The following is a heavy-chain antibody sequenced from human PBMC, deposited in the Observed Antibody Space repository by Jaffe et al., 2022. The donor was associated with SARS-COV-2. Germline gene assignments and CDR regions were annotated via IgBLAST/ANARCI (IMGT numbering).Heavy chain of an antibody. V-gene: IGHV1-2*06. J-gene: IGHJ4*02. D-gene: IGHD3-9*01. CDR3: ARECYDILTAHHAFDY. CDR2: INPNSGGT. Sequence: QVHLVQSGAEVKKPGASVKVSCKASGYTFTGCYMHWVRQAPGQGLEWMGRINPNSGGTKYAQQFQGRVTMTRDTSISTAYMELSRLRSDDTAVYYCARECYDILTAHHAFDYWGQGTLVTVSS. CDR1: GYTFTGCY.